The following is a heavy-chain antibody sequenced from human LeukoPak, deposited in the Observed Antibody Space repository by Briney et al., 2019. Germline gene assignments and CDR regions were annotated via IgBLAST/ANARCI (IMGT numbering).Heavy chain of an antibody. V-gene: IGHV3-23*01. CDR1: GFTLSIYA. J-gene: IGHJ4*02. CDR2: ISGSGGST. Sequence: GGSLRLSCAASGFTLSIYAMSWVGEAPGKGLEGVSAISGSGGSTYYADSVTGRFTVSRDNSKTTLYLQMNSLRAEDTAVYYYAKPRSGSYDFDYWGQGTLVTVSS. D-gene: IGHD1-26*01. CDR3: AKPRSGSYDFDY.